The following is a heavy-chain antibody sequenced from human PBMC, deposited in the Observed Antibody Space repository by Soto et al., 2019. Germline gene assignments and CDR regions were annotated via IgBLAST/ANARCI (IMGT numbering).Heavy chain of an antibody. CDR3: ARGRGGYNSRWFDP. Sequence: QVQLMQSGAEVKKHGSSVKVSCKSSGGTFSNYSISWVRQAPWQGLEWMGGIIPIFGKANYAQNFQGRVTITADEATNTVYMDLSSVRSEDTANDYCARGRGGYNSRWFDPWGQGTLVTVSS. CDR2: IIPIFGKA. CDR1: GGTFSNYS. V-gene: IGHV1-69*12. J-gene: IGHJ5*02. D-gene: IGHD5-12*01.